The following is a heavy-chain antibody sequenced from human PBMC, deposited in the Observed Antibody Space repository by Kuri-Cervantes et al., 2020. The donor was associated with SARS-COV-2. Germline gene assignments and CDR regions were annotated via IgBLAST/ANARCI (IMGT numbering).Heavy chain of an antibody. J-gene: IGHJ4*02. CDR1: GFTFDDYG. CDR2: IRYDGSNK. V-gene: IGHV3-30*02. D-gene: IGHD3-3*01. CDR3: VVVSRVVNPVAQPDFWSGYNTGPFDY. Sequence: GESLKISCAASGFTFDDYGMSWVRQAPGKGLEWVAFIRYDGSNKYYADSVKGRFTISRDNSKNSLYLQMNSLRAEGTAVYYCVVVSRVVNPVAQPDFWSGYNTGPFDYWCQGTLVTVSS.